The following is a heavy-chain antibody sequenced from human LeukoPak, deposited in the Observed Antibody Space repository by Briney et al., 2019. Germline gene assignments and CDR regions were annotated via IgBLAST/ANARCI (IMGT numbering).Heavy chain of an antibody. CDR3: ARDGKFGYYAFDI. CDR2: IKQDGSEQ. CDR1: GFAFSSYW. J-gene: IGHJ3*02. Sequence: PGGSLRLSCAASGFAFSSYWMSWVRQAPGKGLEWVANIKQDGSEQYYVDSVRSRFTISRDNAKNSLYLQMNSLRAEDTAVYYCARDGKFGYYAFDIWGQGTMVTVSS. D-gene: IGHD3-22*01. V-gene: IGHV3-7*01.